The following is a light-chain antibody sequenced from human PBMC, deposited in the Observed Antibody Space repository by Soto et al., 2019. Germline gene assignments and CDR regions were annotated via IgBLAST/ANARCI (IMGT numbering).Light chain of an antibody. J-gene: IGKJ4*01. CDR3: QQYNDWPPELT. Sequence: EIMMTQSPATLSVFPGEIATLSCWASQSVSSNLAWYQQRPGQAPRLLIYDASTRAAGIPARFSGSGSGTDFTLTISGLQSEDSAVYYCQQYNDWPPELTFGGGTEVEIK. CDR1: QSVSSN. CDR2: DAS. V-gene: IGKV3-15*01.